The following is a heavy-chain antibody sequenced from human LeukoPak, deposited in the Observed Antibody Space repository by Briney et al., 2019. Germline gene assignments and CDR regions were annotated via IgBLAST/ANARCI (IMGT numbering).Heavy chain of an antibody. V-gene: IGHV1-69*06. CDR3: ARGYGRYYDSSGPFDY. CDR2: IIPIFGTA. J-gene: IGHJ4*02. D-gene: IGHD3-22*01. Sequence: SVKVSCKASVCTFSSYAISWVRQAPGQGLEWMGGIIPIFGTANYAQKFQGRVTITADKSTSTAYMELSSLSSEDTAVYYCARGYGRYYDSSGPFDYWGQGTLVTVSS. CDR1: VCTFSSYA.